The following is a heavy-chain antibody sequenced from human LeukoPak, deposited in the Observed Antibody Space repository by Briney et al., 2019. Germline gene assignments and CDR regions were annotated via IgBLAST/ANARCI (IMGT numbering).Heavy chain of an antibody. J-gene: IGHJ4*02. CDR1: GFTFSSYA. D-gene: IGHD2-21*02. CDR3: AKGDAVTAIFPLDY. V-gene: IGHV3-23*01. CDR2: ISGSGGTT. Sequence: QAGGSLRLSCAASGFTFSSYAMSWVRQAPGKGLEWVSGISGSGGTTYYADSVQGRFTISRDNSKKTLFLQMSSLRAEDTAVYYCAKGDAVTAIFPLDYWGQGTLVIVSS.